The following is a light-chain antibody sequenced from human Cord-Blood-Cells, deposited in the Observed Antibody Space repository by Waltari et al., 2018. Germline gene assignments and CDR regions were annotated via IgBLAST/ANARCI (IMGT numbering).Light chain of an antibody. CDR1: QSVSSN. V-gene: IGKV3-15*01. Sequence: EIVMTQSPATLSESPGARATLSCRASQSVSSNLAWYQQKPGQAPRLLIYGASTRATGIPARFSGSGSGTEFTLTISSLQSEDFAVYYCQQYNNWPRTFGQGTKVEIK. J-gene: IGKJ1*01. CDR3: QQYNNWPRT. CDR2: GAS.